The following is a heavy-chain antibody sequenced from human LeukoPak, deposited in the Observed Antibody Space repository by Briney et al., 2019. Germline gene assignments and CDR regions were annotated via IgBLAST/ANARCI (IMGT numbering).Heavy chain of an antibody. CDR1: GGSMSSYY. D-gene: IGHD4-17*01. J-gene: IGHJ4*02. CDR2: IYYTGST. V-gene: IGHV4-59*01. CDR3: ARIDYYGDLMGHFDY. Sequence: SETLSLTCTVSGGSMSSYYWSWIRQPPGKGLEWIGYIYYTGSTNYNPSLKSRVTISLDTSKNQFSLKLSSVTAADTAVYYCARIDYYGDLMGHFDYWGQGTLVTVSS.